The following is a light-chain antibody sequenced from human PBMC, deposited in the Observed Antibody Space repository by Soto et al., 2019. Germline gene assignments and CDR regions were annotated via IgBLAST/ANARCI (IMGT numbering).Light chain of an antibody. CDR2: DAS. CDR1: QSVGSY. V-gene: IGKV3-11*01. Sequence: EIVLTQSPATLSLSPGEGATLSCRASQSVGSYLAWYQQKPGQAPRLLIYDASNRATCIPVRFSGSGSGTDFTLTISSLEPEDFAVYYCQQRSNWPIAFRQGTRLEIK. J-gene: IGKJ5*01. CDR3: QQRSNWPIA.